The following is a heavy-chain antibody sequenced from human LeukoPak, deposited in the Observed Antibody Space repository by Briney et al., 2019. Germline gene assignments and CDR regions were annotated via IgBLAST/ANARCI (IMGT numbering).Heavy chain of an antibody. CDR3: IRDQYCTGGTCYFDY. D-gene: IGHD2-8*02. CDR2: IRSKAYGGTT. J-gene: IGHJ4*02. CDR1: GFTFGDYG. V-gene: IGHV3-49*04. Sequence: GRSLRLSCTASGFTFGDYGMNWVRQAPGKGLEWVGFIRSKAYGGTTEYAASVKGRFTNSRDDSKSIAYLQMNSLKTEDTAVYFCIRDQYCTGGTCYFDYWGQGTLVTVSS.